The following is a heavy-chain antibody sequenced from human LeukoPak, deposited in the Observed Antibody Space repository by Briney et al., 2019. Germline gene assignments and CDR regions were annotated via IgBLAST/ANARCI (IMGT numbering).Heavy chain of an antibody. CDR2: INPSGGST. V-gene: IGHV1-46*01. Sequence: ASVRVSYKASGYTFTSYYMHWVRQAPGQGREWMGIINPSGGSTSYAQKFQGRITMTRDTSTSTVYMELSSLRSEDTAVYYCARWTVTASVTNFDYWGQGTLVTVSS. CDR3: ARWTVTASVTNFDY. D-gene: IGHD2-21*02. J-gene: IGHJ4*02. CDR1: GYTFTSYY.